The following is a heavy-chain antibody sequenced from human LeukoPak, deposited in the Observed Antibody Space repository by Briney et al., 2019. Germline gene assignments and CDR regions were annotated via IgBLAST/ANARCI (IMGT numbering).Heavy chain of an antibody. Sequence: GGSLRLSCAASGFTFSSYSMNWVRQAPGKGLEWVSGLSWNGVRIGYADSVKGRFTISRDNAKNSLYLQMNSLRAEDTALYYCAKGTSMVQGTLNYWGQGTLVTVSS. V-gene: IGHV3-9*01. D-gene: IGHD3-10*01. CDR3: AKGTSMVQGTLNY. J-gene: IGHJ4*02. CDR2: LSWNGVRI. CDR1: GFTFSSYS.